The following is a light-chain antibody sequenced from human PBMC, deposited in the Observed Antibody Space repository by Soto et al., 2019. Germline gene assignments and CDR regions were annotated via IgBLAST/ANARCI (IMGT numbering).Light chain of an antibody. CDR1: SSNIGGNY. CDR2: SND. CDR3: AAWDDSLRGVV. Sequence: QSALTQPPSASGTPGQRVTISCSGSSSNIGGNYVYWYQQLPGTAPKLLIRSNDQRPSGVPDRFSGSKSGTSASLAISGLRSEDEGDYCCAAWDDSLRGVVFGGGTKLTVL. J-gene: IGLJ2*01. V-gene: IGLV1-47*02.